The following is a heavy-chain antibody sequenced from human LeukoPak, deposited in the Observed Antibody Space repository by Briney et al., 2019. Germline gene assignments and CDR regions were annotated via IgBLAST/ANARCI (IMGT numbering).Heavy chain of an antibody. D-gene: IGHD6-13*01. Sequence: ASVKASCKASGGTFSSYAISWVRQAPGQGLEWMGGIIPIFGTANYAQKFQGRVTITTDESTSTAYMELSSLRSEDTAVYYCARVVAAAGVDYWGQGTLVTVSS. CDR2: IIPIFGTA. J-gene: IGHJ4*02. CDR3: ARVVAAAGVDY. V-gene: IGHV1-69*05. CDR1: GGTFSSYA.